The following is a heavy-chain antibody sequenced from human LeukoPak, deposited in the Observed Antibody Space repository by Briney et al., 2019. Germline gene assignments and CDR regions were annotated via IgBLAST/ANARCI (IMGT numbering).Heavy chain of an antibody. CDR1: GGSISSSSYY. J-gene: IGHJ6*03. Sequence: TSETLSLTCTVSGGSISSSSYYWGWIRQPPGKGLEWIGSIYYSGSTYYNPSLKSRVTISVDTSKNQFSLKLSSVTAADTAVYYCARVQSYYDFWSADPGSGYYYYMDVWGKGTTVTVSS. V-gene: IGHV4-39*07. CDR3: ARVQSYYDFWSADPGSGYYYYMDV. D-gene: IGHD3-3*01. CDR2: IYYSGST.